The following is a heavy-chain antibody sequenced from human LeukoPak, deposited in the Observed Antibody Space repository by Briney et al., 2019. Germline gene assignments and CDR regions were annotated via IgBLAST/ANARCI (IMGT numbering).Heavy chain of an antibody. CDR2: IYAGNSDA. CDR3: AIINHPDGRVY. J-gene: IGHJ4*02. D-gene: IGHD5-24*01. V-gene: IGHV5-51*01. Sequence: GESLKISCQGFGYPFTTSWIGWVRQLPGKGLEWTVIIYAGNSDAKYSPSFQGQVSISTDRSISTAYLHWSSLKASDTAIYYCAIINHPDGRVYWGQGTLVTVSS. CDR1: GYPFTTSW.